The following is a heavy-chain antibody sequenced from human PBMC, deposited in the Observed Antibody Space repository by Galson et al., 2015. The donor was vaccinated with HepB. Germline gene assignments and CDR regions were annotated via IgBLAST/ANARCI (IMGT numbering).Heavy chain of an antibody. CDR2: VNPNSGAT. CDR3: ARDLYDILTGSRLRGYDHFGLDV. Sequence: RQVPGQGPECMGWVNPNSGATTYTPKFQDRLTMTRDTSLRTVYMELNRLTSDDTAIYYCARDLYDILTGSRLRGYDHFGLDVWGQGTAVTVSS. J-gene: IGHJ6*02. V-gene: IGHV1-2*02. D-gene: IGHD3-9*01.